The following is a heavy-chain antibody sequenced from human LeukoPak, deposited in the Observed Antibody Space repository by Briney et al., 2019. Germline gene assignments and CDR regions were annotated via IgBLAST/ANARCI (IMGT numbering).Heavy chain of an antibody. CDR1: GGTFSSYA. CDR3: ARDRPDSSGSYYFDY. D-gene: IGHD3-10*01. J-gene: IGHJ4*02. CDR2: IKQDGSEK. V-gene: IGHV3-7*01. Sequence: GASVKVSCKASGGTFSSYAISWVRQAPGKGLEWVANIKQDGSEKYYVDSVKGRFTISRDNAKNSLYLQMNSLRAEDTAVYYCARDRPDSSGSYYFDYWGQGTLVTVSS.